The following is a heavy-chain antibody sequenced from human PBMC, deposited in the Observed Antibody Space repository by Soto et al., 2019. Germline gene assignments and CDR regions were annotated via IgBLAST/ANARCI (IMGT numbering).Heavy chain of an antibody. V-gene: IGHV1-69*13. D-gene: IGHD4-17*01. CDR1: GGTFSSYA. CDR2: IIPIFGTA. Sequence: VASGKGSSKASGGTFSSYAISWVRQAPGQGLEWMGGIIPIFGTANYAQKFQGRVTITADESTSTAYMELSSLRSEDTAVYYCARAQTTVTPFDYWGQGTLVTVSS. J-gene: IGHJ4*02. CDR3: ARAQTTVTPFDY.